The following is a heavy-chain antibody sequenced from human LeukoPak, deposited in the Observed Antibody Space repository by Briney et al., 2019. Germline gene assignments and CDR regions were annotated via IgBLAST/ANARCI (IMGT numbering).Heavy chain of an antibody. D-gene: IGHD2-2*02. CDR2: ISGSGVST. CDR3: AGYNCSSTTCYTGGFDY. CDR1: GFTFSSYA. V-gene: IGHV3-23*01. Sequence: GGSLRLSCAASGFTFSSYALSWVRQAPGKGLEWVSAISGSGVSTYYADSVKGRFTISRDNSKNTLYLQMNSLRAEDTAVYYCAGYNCSSTTCYTGGFDYWGQGTLVTVSS. J-gene: IGHJ4*02.